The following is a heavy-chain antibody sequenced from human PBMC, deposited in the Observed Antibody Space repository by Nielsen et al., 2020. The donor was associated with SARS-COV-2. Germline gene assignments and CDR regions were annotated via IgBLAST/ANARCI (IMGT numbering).Heavy chain of an antibody. V-gene: IGHV3-23*01. Sequence: WIRQPPGKGLEWVSAISGSGGSTYYADSVKGRFTISRDNSKNTLYLQMNSLRAEDTAVYYCASDSDSSSSRYYYYYMDVWGKGTTVTVSS. CDR2: ISGSGGST. CDR3: ASDSDSSSSRYYYYYMDV. D-gene: IGHD6-6*01. J-gene: IGHJ6*03.